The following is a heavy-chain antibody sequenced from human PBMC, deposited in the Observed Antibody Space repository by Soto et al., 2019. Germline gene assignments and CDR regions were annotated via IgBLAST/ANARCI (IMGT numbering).Heavy chain of an antibody. CDR2: INAGNGNT. CDR1: GYTFISYA. CDR3: ARGYDFRGGSDV. Sequence: QVQLVQSGAEEKKPGASVKVSCKASGYTFISYAMHWVRQAPGQRLEWMGWINAGNGNTKYLQKFQGRVTITRDTSASTAYMQRISLRSEDTGVYYWARGYDFRGGSDVWGQGATVTVSS. D-gene: IGHD3-3*01. V-gene: IGHV1-3*05. J-gene: IGHJ6*02.